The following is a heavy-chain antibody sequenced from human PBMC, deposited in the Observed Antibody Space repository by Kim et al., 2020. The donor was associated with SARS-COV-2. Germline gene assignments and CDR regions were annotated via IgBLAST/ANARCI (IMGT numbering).Heavy chain of an antibody. V-gene: IGHV4-34*01. Sequence: PALKSRVTISVDTSKNQFSLKLSSVTAADTAVYYCARFYPYRPDEQLEGYWGQGTLVTVSS. J-gene: IGHJ4*02. CDR3: ARFYPYRPDEQLEGY. D-gene: IGHD6-13*01.